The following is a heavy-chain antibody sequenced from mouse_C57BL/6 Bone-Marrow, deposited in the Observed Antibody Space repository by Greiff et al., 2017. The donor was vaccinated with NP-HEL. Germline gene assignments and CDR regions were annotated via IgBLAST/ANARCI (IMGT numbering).Heavy chain of an antibody. Sequence: VQLQQSGAELVRPGASVKLSCTASGFNIKDDYMHWVKQRPEQGLEWIGWIDPENGDTEYASKFQGKATITADTSSNTAYLQLSGLTSEDTAVYYCTTRGYGAMDYWGQGTSVTVSS. V-gene: IGHV14-4*01. J-gene: IGHJ4*01. CDR3: TTRGYGAMDY. D-gene: IGHD3-1*01. CDR2: IDPENGDT. CDR1: GFNIKDDY.